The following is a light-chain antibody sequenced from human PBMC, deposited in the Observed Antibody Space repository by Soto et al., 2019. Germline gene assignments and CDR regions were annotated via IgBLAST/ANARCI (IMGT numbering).Light chain of an antibody. CDR3: FSFTTDRTHV. Sequence: QSVLTQPASVSGSPGQSITISCTGSSSDIGAYNYVSWFQQYPGKAPKLIISEVSNRPSGVSNRFSGSKSGTAASLTISGLQTEDEADYFCFSFTTDRTHVFGTGTKVTVL. J-gene: IGLJ1*01. CDR1: SSDIGAYNY. CDR2: EVS. V-gene: IGLV2-14*01.